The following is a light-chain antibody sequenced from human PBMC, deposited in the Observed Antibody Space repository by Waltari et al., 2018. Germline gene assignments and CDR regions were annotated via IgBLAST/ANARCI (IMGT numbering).Light chain of an antibody. J-gene: IGKJ4*01. Sequence: DIVMTQSPDSLTVSLGERATIHCKSSQSLLYSSNNKNYLAWYQQRPGQPPKLLIYWASTRESGVPDRFSGSGSATDFTLTISSLQAEDVALYYCQQYYTTPLTFGGGTKVEIK. CDR2: WAS. V-gene: IGKV4-1*01. CDR1: QSLLYSSNNKNY. CDR3: QQYYTTPLT.